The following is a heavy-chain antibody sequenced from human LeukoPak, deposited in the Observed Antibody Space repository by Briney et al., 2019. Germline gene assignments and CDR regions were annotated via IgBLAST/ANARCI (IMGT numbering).Heavy chain of an antibody. V-gene: IGHV4-4*07. CDR2: IYTSGST. CDR1: GGSISSYY. Sequence: SETLSLTCTVSGGSISSYYWSWIRQPAGKGLEWIGRIYTSGSTNYNLSLKSRVTMSVDTSKNQFSLKLSSVTAADTAVYYCARNLFYSGSYYPFGYWGQGTLVTVSS. CDR3: ARNLFYSGSYYPFGY. D-gene: IGHD1-26*01. J-gene: IGHJ4*02.